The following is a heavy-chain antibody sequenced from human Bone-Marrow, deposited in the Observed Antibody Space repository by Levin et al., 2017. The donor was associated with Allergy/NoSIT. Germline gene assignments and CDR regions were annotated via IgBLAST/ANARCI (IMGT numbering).Heavy chain of an antibody. D-gene: IGHD5-18*01. CDR1: GYTLTELS. J-gene: IGHJ4*02. CDR2: FDPEDGET. Sequence: GESLKISCKVSGYTLTELSMHWVRQAPGKGLEWMGGFDPEDGETIYAQKFQGRVTMTEDTSTDTAYMELSSLRSEDTAVYYCATADSGYSYGLVFDYWGQGTLVTVSS. V-gene: IGHV1-24*01. CDR3: ATADSGYSYGLVFDY.